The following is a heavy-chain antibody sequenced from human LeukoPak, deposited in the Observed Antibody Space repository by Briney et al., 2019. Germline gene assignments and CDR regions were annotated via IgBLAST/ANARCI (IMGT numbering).Heavy chain of an antibody. Sequence: SETLSLTCTVSGGSISSYYWSWIRQPPGKGLEWIGYIYYSGSTNYNLSLKSRVTITVDTSKNQFSLKLSSVTAADTAVYCCARVNGFSKGFDPWGQGTLVTVSS. V-gene: IGHV4-59*01. CDR2: IYYSGST. CDR3: ARVNGFSKGFDP. J-gene: IGHJ5*02. CDR1: GGSISSYY.